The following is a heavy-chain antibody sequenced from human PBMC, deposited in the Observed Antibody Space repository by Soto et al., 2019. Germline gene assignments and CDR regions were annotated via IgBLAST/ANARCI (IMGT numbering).Heavy chain of an antibody. D-gene: IGHD4-17*01. V-gene: IGHV1-3*05. CDR2: INAGNGNT. CDR1: GYTFTSYA. J-gene: IGHJ4*02. CDR3: ARDLYGDLPSGAFDY. Sequence: QVQLVQSGAEEKKPGASVKVSCKASGYTFTSYAMHWVRQAPGQRLEWMGWINAGNGNTKYSQKFQGRVTITRDTSASTAYMELSSLRSEDTAVYYCARDLYGDLPSGAFDYWGQGTLVTVSS.